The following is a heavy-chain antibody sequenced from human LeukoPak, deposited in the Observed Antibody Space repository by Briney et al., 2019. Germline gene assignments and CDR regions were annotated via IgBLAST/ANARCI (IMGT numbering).Heavy chain of an antibody. J-gene: IGHJ4*02. V-gene: IGHV3-7*01. CDR2: IKEDGSEK. CDR3: TYFDY. Sequence: SWXRXAXGKGLEWVANIKEDGSEKYYVDSVKGRFTISTDNAKNSLYLQMNSLRAEDTAVYYCTYFDYWGQGTLVTVSS.